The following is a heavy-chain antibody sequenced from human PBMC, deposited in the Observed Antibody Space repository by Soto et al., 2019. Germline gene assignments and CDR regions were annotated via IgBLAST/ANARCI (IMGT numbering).Heavy chain of an antibody. J-gene: IGHJ4*02. CDR1: GGSISSGGYY. Sequence: ASETLSLTCTVSGGSISSGGYYWSWIRQHPGKGLEWIGYIYYSGSTYYNPSLKSRVTISVDTSKNQFSLKLSSVAAADMAVYYCARVRGGGPFDDWGQGXLVTVSS. CDR2: IYYSGST. V-gene: IGHV4-31*03. CDR3: ARVRGGGPFDD. D-gene: IGHD1-26*01.